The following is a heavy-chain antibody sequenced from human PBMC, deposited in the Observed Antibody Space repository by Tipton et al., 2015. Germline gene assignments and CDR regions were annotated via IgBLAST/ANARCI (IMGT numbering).Heavy chain of an antibody. CDR3: AREVGDYGDLNWYFDL. Sequence: TLSLTCTVSGGPVSSGSYYWNWIRQPPGKGLEWIGYIYYSGSTNYNPSLKRRVAISVDTSKNQFSLKLNSVTAADTAVYYCAREVGDYGDLNWYFDLWGRGTLVTVSS. J-gene: IGHJ2*01. CDR2: IYYSGST. V-gene: IGHV4-61*01. CDR1: GGPVSSGSYY. D-gene: IGHD4-17*01.